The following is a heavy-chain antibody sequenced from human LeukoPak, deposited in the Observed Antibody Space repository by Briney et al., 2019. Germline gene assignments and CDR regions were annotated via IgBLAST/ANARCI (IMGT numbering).Heavy chain of an antibody. CDR2: IWYDGSNR. J-gene: IGHJ4*02. CDR3: ARDFGFSPSSGYSFDY. CDR1: GFTFSRYG. D-gene: IGHD3-22*01. Sequence: GGSLRLSCAASGFTFSRYGMHWVRQAPGKGLEWVAVIWYDGSNRQYADSVKGRFTISRDNSKNTLYLQMDSLRAEATAVYYCARDFGFSPSSGYSFDYWGQGTLVTVSS. V-gene: IGHV3-33*01.